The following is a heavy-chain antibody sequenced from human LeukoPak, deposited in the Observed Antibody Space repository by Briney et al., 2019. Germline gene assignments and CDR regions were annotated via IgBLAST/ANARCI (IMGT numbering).Heavy chain of an antibody. Sequence: GGSLRLSCAASGFTFSSYGMHWVRQAPGKGLEWVAFIRYDGSNKYNADSVKGRFTISRDNSKNTLYLQMNSLRAEDTAVYYCAKDLRQQLVFDYWGQGTPVTVSS. J-gene: IGHJ4*02. CDR2: IRYDGSNK. D-gene: IGHD6-6*01. CDR1: GFTFSSYG. CDR3: AKDLRQQLVFDY. V-gene: IGHV3-30*02.